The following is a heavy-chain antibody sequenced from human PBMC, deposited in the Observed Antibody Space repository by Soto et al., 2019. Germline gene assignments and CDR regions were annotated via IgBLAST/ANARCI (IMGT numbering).Heavy chain of an antibody. CDR1: VGSLSVHY. Sequence: SETLSLRCAVSVGSLSVHYWSWIRQTPGKGLEWIGEINQSRSTNYNPSLKSRVTISIDTSKNQFSLKLSSVTAAHTAVYYCARGGLELGHFHFDYWGRGTLVTVSS. J-gene: IGHJ4*02. CDR2: INQSRST. D-gene: IGHD1-7*01. V-gene: IGHV4-34*01. CDR3: ARGGLELGHFHFDY.